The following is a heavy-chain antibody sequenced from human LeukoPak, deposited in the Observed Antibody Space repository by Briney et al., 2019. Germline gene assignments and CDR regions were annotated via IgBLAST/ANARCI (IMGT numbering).Heavy chain of an antibody. Sequence: GASVKVSCKASGYTFTGYYMHWVRQAPGQGLEWMGWINPNSGGTNYAQKFQGRVTMTRDTSISTAYMELSRLRCDDTAVYYCARDQAFIAAAGTGSHWFDPWGQGTLVTVSS. CDR1: GYTFTGYY. D-gene: IGHD6-13*01. V-gene: IGHV1-2*02. CDR2: INPNSGGT. CDR3: ARDQAFIAAAGTGSHWFDP. J-gene: IGHJ5*02.